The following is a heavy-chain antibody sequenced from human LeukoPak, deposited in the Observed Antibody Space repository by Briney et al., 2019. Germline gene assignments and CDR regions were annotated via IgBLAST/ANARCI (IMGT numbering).Heavy chain of an antibody. J-gene: IGHJ4*02. CDR1: GDSISSYY. CDR2: VYTGGST. CDR3: AREVVVVLGSLYYFDY. Sequence: SETLSLTCTVSGDSISSYYWSWIRQPAGKGLEWIGRVYTGGSTNYNPSLKSRVTMSVDTSKNQFSLKLTSVTAADTAVYYCAREVVVVLGSLYYFDYWGQGTLVTVSS. V-gene: IGHV4-4*07. D-gene: IGHD2-15*01.